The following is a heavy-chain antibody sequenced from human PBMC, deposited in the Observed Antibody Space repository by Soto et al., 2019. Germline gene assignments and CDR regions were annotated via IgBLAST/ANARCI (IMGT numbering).Heavy chain of an antibody. CDR3: AKARAYSIGNYFYVMNV. J-gene: IGHJ6*02. V-gene: IGHV3-9*01. D-gene: IGHD4-4*01. Sequence: EVRLVESGGGLVQPGRSLRLSCAASGFSFDDFAMHWVRQAPGKGLEWVSGISWNSGYIGYAASVKGRFTISRDNSKKSLYLQMNSLTGEDTALYYCAKARAYSIGNYFYVMNVWGQGTTVSVSS. CDR2: ISWNSGYI. CDR1: GFSFDDFA.